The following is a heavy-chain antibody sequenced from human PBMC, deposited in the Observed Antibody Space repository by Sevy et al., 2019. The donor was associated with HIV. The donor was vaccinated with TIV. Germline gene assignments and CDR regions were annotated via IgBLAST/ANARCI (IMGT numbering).Heavy chain of an antibody. V-gene: IGHV4-59*08. CDR2: IYYNGHI. J-gene: IGHJ4*02. D-gene: IGHD1-26*01. CDR1: GGSITRLY. CDR3: AGENAWGRGYS. Sequence: SETLSLTCTVSGGSITRLYWNWIRQPPGKGLEWIANIYYNGHINYNPSLKSRVTLSLVTSKNQFSLRLSSVTAADTAMYYCAGENAWGRGYSWGQGTLVTVSS.